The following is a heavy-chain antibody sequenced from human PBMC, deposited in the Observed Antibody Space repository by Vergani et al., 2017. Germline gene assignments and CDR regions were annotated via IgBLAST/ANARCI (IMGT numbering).Heavy chain of an antibody. D-gene: IGHD3-22*01. CDR3: ARLHYYDSSGYYYPNYYYYMDV. V-gene: IGHV1-69*01. CDR1: GGTFSSYA. CDR2: IIPIFGTA. J-gene: IGHJ6*03. Sequence: QVQLVQSGAEVKKPGSSVKVSCKASGGTFSSYAISWVRQAPGQGLEWMGWIIPIFGTANYAQKFQGRVTITADESTSTAYMELSSLRSEDTAVYYCARLHYYDSSGYYYPNYYYYMDVWGKGTTVTVSS.